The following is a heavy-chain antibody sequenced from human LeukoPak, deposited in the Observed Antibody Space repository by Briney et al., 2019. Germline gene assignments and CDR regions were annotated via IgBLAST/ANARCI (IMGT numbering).Heavy chain of an antibody. D-gene: IGHD2-2*01. CDR3: ARSFEVPAAISSSPSVDYYYYMDV. Sequence: GASVKVSCKASGYTFTSYDINWVRQATGQGLEWMGWMNPNSGNIGYAQKFQGRVTITRNTSISTAYMELSSLRSEDTAVYYCARSFEVPAAISSSPSVDYYYYMDVWGKGTTVTVSS. CDR2: MNPNSGNI. V-gene: IGHV1-8*03. J-gene: IGHJ6*03. CDR1: GYTFTSYD.